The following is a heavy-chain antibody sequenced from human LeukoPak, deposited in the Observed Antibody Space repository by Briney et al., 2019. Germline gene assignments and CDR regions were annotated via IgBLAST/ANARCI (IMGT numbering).Heavy chain of an antibody. J-gene: IGHJ6*03. CDR2: INPNSGGT. Sequence: GASVKVSCMASGYTFTSCDINWVRQATGQGLEWMGWINPNSGGTNYAQKFQGRVTMTRDTSISTAYMELSRLTSDDTAVYYCARDQLRLDNYYYYMDVWGKGTTVTVSS. V-gene: IGHV1-2*02. D-gene: IGHD3/OR15-3a*01. CDR3: ARDQLRLDNYYYYMDV. CDR1: GYTFTSCD.